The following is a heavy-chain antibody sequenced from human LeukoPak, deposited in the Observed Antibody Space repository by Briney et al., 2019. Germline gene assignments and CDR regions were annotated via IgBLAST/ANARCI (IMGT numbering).Heavy chain of an antibody. CDR3: ARDVGGEYQLLGYYYYGMDV. Sequence: GGSLRLSCAASGFTFRSYSMNWVRHAPGKGLEWVSSISSSSSYIYYADSVKGRFTISRDNAKNSLYLQMNSLRAEDTAVYYCARDVGGEYQLLGYYYYGMDVWGQGTTVTVSS. D-gene: IGHD2-2*01. J-gene: IGHJ6*02. V-gene: IGHV3-21*01. CDR2: ISSSSSYI. CDR1: GFTFRSYS.